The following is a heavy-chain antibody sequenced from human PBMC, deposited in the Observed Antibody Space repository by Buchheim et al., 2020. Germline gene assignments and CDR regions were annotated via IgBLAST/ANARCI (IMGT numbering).Heavy chain of an antibody. J-gene: IGHJ1*01. D-gene: IGHD3-10*01. V-gene: IGHV3-48*03. CDR2: ISSSGGRT. CDR3: ATDPHYPSGSY. Sequence: EVFLVESGGHLVQPGGSLRLSCAASGFPFGGYEMNWVRQAPGKGLECIAYISSSGGRTYYVDSVRGRFTISRDNAKNSPSLQMSSLRVEDTAVYYCATDPHYPSGSYWGRGTL. CDR1: GFPFGGYE.